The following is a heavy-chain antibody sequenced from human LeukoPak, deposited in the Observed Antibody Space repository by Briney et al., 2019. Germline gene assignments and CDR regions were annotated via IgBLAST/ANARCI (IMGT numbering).Heavy chain of an antibody. CDR2: IYYSGST. J-gene: IGHJ6*02. Sequence: SETLSLTCTVSGGSISSYYWSWIRQPPGKGLEWIGYIYYSGSTNYNPSLKSRVTLSVDTSKNQFSLKLSSVTAADTAAYYCARHESRYYYYGMDVWGQGTTVTVSS. V-gene: IGHV4-59*08. CDR3: ARHESRYYYYGMDV. CDR1: GGSISSYY.